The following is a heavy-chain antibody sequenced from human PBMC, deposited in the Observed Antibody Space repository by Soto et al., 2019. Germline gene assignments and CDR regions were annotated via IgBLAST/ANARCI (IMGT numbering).Heavy chain of an antibody. Sequence: EVQLLESGGGLVQPGGSLRLSCAASGFTFSSYAMSWVRQAPGKGLEWVSAISGSGGSTYYADSVKGRFTISRDNSNNTRYLQMNSLRAEDTAVYYCAKRSREYHLLFHWGQGTLVAVSS. CDR3: AKRSREYHLLFH. V-gene: IGHV3-23*01. J-gene: IGHJ4*02. CDR1: GFTFSSYA. D-gene: IGHD2-2*01. CDR2: ISGSGGST.